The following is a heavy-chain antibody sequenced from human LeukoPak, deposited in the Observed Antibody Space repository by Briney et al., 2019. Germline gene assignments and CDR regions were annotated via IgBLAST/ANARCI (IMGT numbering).Heavy chain of an antibody. CDR3: ARDQRVGYCSSTSCYPSWYFDL. D-gene: IGHD2-2*03. J-gene: IGHJ2*01. CDR2: IIPIFGTA. CDR1: GGTFSGYA. V-gene: IGHV1-69*13. Sequence: ASVKVSCKASGGTFSGYAISWVRQAPGQGLEWMGGIIPIFGTANYAQKFQGRVMITADESTSTAYMELSSLRSEDTAVYYCARDQRVGYCSSTSCYPSWYFDLWGRGTLVTVSS.